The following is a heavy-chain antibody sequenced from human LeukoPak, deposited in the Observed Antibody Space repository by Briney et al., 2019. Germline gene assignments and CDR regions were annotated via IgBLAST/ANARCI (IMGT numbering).Heavy chain of an antibody. CDR1: GFTFSSYP. Sequence: PGGSLRLSCAASGFTFSSYPMTWVRQAPGKGPEWVSFISDSGGITYYADSVKGRFTISRDNSKNTLYLQMNSLRAEDTAVYYCARGGAGGIVGATNENYYYGMDVWGQGTTVTVSS. V-gene: IGHV3-23*01. CDR2: ISDSGGIT. CDR3: ARGGAGGIVGATNENYYYGMDV. D-gene: IGHD1-26*01. J-gene: IGHJ6*02.